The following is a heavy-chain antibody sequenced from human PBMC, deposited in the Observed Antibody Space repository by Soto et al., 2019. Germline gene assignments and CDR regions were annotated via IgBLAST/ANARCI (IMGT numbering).Heavy chain of an antibody. D-gene: IGHD1-26*01. CDR3: ARNTWSSGSPAAFDD. V-gene: IGHV5-51*01. CDR1: EYSFTSYL. J-gene: IGHJ4*02. CDR2: IYTGDSDT. Sequence: PXESLKISXQGSEYSFTSYLIVWVRQMPGKGLEWMGIIYTGDSDTRYSPSFQGQVTISADKSISTAYLQWSSLKASDTALYYCARNTWSSGSPAAFDDWGQGTLVTVSS.